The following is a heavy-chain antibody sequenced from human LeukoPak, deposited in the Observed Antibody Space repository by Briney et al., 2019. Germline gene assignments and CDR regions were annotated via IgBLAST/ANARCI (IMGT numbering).Heavy chain of an antibody. CDR3: ARGHYDFWSGYYGSYYYYYMDV. V-gene: IGHV4-34*01. CDR1: GGSFSGYY. D-gene: IGHD3-3*01. CDR2: INHSGST. J-gene: IGHJ6*03. Sequence: PSQTLSPTCAVDGGSFSGYYWSWIRKHPGKGLEWIGEINHSGSTNYNPSLKSRVTISVDTSKNQFSLKLSSVTAADTAVYYCARGHYDFWSGYYGSYYYYYMDVWGKGTTVTVSS.